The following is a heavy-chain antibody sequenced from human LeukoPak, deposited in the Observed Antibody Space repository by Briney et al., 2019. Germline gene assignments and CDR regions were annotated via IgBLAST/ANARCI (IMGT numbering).Heavy chain of an antibody. Sequence: ASVKVSCKASGGTFSSYAISWVRQAPGQGLEWMGRFIPILGIANYAQKFQGRVTITADKSTSTAYMELSSLRSEDTAVYYCARDQLPQDLDPWGQGTLVTVSS. V-gene: IGHV1-69*04. CDR1: GGTFSSYA. CDR3: ARDQLPQDLDP. J-gene: IGHJ5*02. D-gene: IGHD6-6*01. CDR2: FIPILGIA.